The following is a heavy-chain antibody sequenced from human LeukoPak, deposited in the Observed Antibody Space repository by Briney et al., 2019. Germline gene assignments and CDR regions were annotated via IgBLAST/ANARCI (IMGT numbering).Heavy chain of an antibody. J-gene: IGHJ4*02. CDR1: GFTFSSYV. Sequence: AGGSLRLSCAASGFTFSSYVMYWVRQAPGKGLEYVSSISSNGGSTYYANSVKGRFTISRDNPKNTLYLQMGSLRAEDMAVYYCARGGQSKYDSSGYLNYFDYWGQGTLVTVSS. CDR3: ARGGQSKYDSSGYLNYFDY. CDR2: ISSNGGST. V-gene: IGHV3-64*01. D-gene: IGHD3-22*01.